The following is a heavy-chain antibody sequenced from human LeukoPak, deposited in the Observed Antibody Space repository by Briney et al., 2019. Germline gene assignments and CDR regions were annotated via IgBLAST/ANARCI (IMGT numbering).Heavy chain of an antibody. J-gene: IGHJ4*02. CDR1: GGSISSYY. Sequence: SETLSLTCTVSGGSISSYYWSWLRQPPGKGLEWIGYIYTSGSTNYNPSLKSRVTISVDTSKNQFSLKLSSVTAADTAVYYCASLTTSSSGYFDYWGQGTLVTVSS. CDR3: ASLTTSSSGYFDY. CDR2: IYTSGST. V-gene: IGHV4-4*09. D-gene: IGHD6-6*01.